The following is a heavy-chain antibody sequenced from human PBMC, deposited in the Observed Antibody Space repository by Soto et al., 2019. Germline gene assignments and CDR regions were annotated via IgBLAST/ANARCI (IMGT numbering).Heavy chain of an antibody. V-gene: IGHV1-3*01. CDR1: GYAFTSYA. CDR3: ARDPHRGARQWLVRAYYYYGMDV. CDR2: INAGNGNT. J-gene: IGHJ6*02. Sequence: GACVKVSCTASGYAFTSYAMHWLRHAPGQRLEWMGWINAGNGNTKYSQKFQGRVTITRDTSASTAYMELSSLRSEDTAAYYCARDPHRGARQWLVRAYYYYGMDVWGQGTTVTVSS. D-gene: IGHD6-19*01.